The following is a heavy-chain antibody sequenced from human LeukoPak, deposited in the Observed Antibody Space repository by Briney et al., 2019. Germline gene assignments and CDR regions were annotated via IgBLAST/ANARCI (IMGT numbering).Heavy chain of an antibody. Sequence: PGGSLRLSCAASGFTFSSYAMSWVRQAPGKGLEWVSAISGSGGSTYYTDSVKGRFTISRDNSKNTLYLQMNSLRAEDTAVYYCAKERIVLGYCSSTSCFRSVYFDYWGQGTLVTVSS. V-gene: IGHV3-23*01. J-gene: IGHJ4*02. CDR3: AKERIVLGYCSSTSCFRSVYFDY. CDR2: ISGSGGST. D-gene: IGHD2-2*01. CDR1: GFTFSSYA.